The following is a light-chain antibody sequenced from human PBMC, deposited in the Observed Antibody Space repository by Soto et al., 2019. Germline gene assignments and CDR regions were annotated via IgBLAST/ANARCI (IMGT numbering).Light chain of an antibody. CDR2: RNN. CDR1: SSNIGSNT. Sequence: QSVLTQPPSASGTPGQRVTISCSGSSSNIGSNTANWYQHLPGAAPKLLIYRNNQRPSGVPDRFSGSESGTSASLAISGLQSEDEADYYCAVWDDRLNAFVFGSGTKVTVL. V-gene: IGLV1-44*01. J-gene: IGLJ1*01. CDR3: AVWDDRLNAFV.